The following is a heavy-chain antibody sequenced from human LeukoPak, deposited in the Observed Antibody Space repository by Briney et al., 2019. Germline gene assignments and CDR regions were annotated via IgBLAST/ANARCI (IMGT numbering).Heavy chain of an antibody. J-gene: IGHJ3*02. D-gene: IGHD3-22*01. Sequence: ASVKVSCKASGYTFTGYYMHWVRQAPGQGLEWMGWINPNSGGTDYAQKFQGRVTMTRDTSISTAYMELSRLRSDDTAVYYCASARYYYDSSGYYYSGLDAFDIWGQGTMVTVSS. V-gene: IGHV1-2*02. CDR1: GYTFTGYY. CDR2: INPNSGGT. CDR3: ASARYYYDSSGYYYSGLDAFDI.